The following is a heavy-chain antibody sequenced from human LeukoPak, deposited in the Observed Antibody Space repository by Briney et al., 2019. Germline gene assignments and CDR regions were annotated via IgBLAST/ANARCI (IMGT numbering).Heavy chain of an antibody. V-gene: IGHV3-7*01. CDR1: GFTFSSYW. J-gene: IGHJ6*03. CDR3: ARSPDYSNYLLYYYYMDV. CDR2: IKQDGSEK. D-gene: IGHD4-11*01. Sequence: GGSLRLSCAASGFTFSSYWMSWVRQAPGKGLEWVANIKQDGSEKYYVDSAKGRFTISRDNAKNSLYLQMNSLRAEDTAVYYCARSPDYSNYLLYYYYMDVWGKGTTVTVSS.